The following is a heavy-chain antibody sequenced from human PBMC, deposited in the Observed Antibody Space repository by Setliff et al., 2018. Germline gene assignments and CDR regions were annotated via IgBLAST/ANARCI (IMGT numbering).Heavy chain of an antibody. Sequence: SETLSLTCAAYGGSFSGYYWNWIRQPPGKGLEWIGEINHSGSTNYNPSLKSRVTISVDTSKNQFSLKLSSVTAADTAVYYCTRGPDGYTYQGAFDIWGQGTMVTVSS. V-gene: IGHV4-34*01. J-gene: IGHJ3*02. CDR1: GGSFSGYY. CDR3: TRGPDGYTYQGAFDI. CDR2: INHSGST. D-gene: IGHD5-12*01.